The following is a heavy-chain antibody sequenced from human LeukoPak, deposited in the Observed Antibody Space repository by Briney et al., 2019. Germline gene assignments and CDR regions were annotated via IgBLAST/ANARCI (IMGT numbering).Heavy chain of an antibody. CDR2: ISYDGSNK. V-gene: IGHV3-30-3*01. CDR3: ARAANWGIRYYFDY. J-gene: IGHJ4*02. D-gene: IGHD7-27*01. CDR1: GFTFSSYA. Sequence: GGSLRLSCAASGFTFSSYAMHWVRQAPGKGLEWVAVISYDGSNKYYADSVKGRFTISRDNSKNTLYLQMNSLRAEDTAVYYCARAANWGIRYYFDYWGQGTLVTVSS.